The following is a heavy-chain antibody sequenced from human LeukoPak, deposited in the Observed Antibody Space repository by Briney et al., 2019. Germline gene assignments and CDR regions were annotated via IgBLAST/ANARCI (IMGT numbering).Heavy chain of an antibody. Sequence: GGSLRPSCAASGFTFSSYGMHWVRQAPGKGLEWVAVISYDGSNKYYADSVKGRFTISRDNSKNTLYLQMNSLRAEDTAVYYCAVSAAGIGHAFDIWGQGTMVTVSS. CDR2: ISYDGSNK. D-gene: IGHD6-13*01. J-gene: IGHJ3*02. V-gene: IGHV3-30*03. CDR1: GFTFSSYG. CDR3: AVSAAGIGHAFDI.